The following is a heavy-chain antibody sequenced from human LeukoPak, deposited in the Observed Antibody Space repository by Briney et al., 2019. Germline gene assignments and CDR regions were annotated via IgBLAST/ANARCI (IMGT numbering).Heavy chain of an antibody. CDR2: VSSGFHA. J-gene: IGHJ4*02. D-gene: IGHD5-18*01. CDR1: GFTLGSHD. V-gene: IGHV3-13*01. Sequence: GGSLRLSCTASGFTLGSHDMHWVRQIPGQGLEWVAAVSSGFHAFFADSVQGRFTISREDARNSLYLQMNSLRAGDTAVYYCVREARGYHYTYFDYWGQGTLVTVSS. CDR3: VREARGYHYTYFDY.